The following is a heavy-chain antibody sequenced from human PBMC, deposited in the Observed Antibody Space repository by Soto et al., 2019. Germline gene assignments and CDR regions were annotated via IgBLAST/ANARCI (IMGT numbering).Heavy chain of an antibody. CDR2: MNPNSGHT. D-gene: IGHD2-2*01. CDR1: GYTFTSHD. J-gene: IGHJ5*01. CDR3: ASDMSTT. V-gene: IGHV1-8*01. Sequence: RASVKVSCKASGYTFTSHDINWMRQTTGQGLEWMGWMNPNSGHTNSAQKFQGRVTMTRDTSINTAYMELTNLRSEDTAIYYCASDMSTTWG.